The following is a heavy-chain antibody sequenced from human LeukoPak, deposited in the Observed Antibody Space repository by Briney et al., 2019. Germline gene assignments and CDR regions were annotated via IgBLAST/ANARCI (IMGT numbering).Heavy chain of an antibody. Sequence: GGSLRLSCAASGFTFSSYSMNWVRQAPGKGLEWVSYISSSSSTIYYTDSVKGRFTISRDNSKNSVYLQMNSLRAEDTAVYYCVKDRGWLQFANWGQGTLVTVSS. CDR2: ISSSSSTI. V-gene: IGHV3-48*01. J-gene: IGHJ4*02. D-gene: IGHD5-24*01. CDR1: GFTFSSYS. CDR3: VKDRGWLQFAN.